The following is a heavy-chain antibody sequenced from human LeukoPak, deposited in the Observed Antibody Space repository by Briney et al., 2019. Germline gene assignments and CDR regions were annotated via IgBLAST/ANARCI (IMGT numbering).Heavy chain of an antibody. CDR1: GGSISSYY. V-gene: IGHV4-59*12. D-gene: IGHD3-10*01. CDR3: ARGWVYYYGSGGRGLPDY. J-gene: IGHJ4*02. CDR2: IYYTGST. Sequence: SETLSLTCTVSGGSISSYYWSWIRQPPGKGLEWIGYIYYTGSTNYNPSLKSRVTISVDTSKNQFSLKLSSVTAADTAVYYCARGWVYYYGSGGRGLPDYWGQGTLVTVSS.